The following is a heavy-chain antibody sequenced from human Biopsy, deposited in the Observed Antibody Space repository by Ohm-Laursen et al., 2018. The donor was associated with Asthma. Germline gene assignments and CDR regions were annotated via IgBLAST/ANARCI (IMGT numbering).Heavy chain of an antibody. D-gene: IGHD6-13*01. Sequence: GTLSLTCSLSSGSGGYMRSGNYYWGWIRQPPEKGLEWIGSIYYSGTTYYNPSLESRVTVSADTSKNQFSLKPTSVTAADTAVYYCVRGSSSWHHGPFHYYYGLDVWGQGTTATVSS. V-gene: IGHV4-39*01. CDR2: IYYSGTT. CDR1: SGSGGYMRSGNYY. CDR3: VRGSSSWHHGPFHYYYGLDV. J-gene: IGHJ6*02.